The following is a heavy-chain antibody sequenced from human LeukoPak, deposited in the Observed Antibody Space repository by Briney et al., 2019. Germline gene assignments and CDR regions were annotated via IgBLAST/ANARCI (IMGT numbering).Heavy chain of an antibody. CDR3: ARSVEMATIQTFDY. D-gene: IGHD5-24*01. V-gene: IGHV4-31*03. J-gene: IGHJ4*02. CDR2: IYYSGST. Sequence: PSETLSLTCTVSGGSISSGGYYWSWICQHPGKGLEWIGYIYYSGSTYYNPSLKSRVTISVDTSKNQFSLKLSSVTAADTAVYYCARSVEMATIQTFDYWGQGTLVTVSS. CDR1: GGSISSGGYY.